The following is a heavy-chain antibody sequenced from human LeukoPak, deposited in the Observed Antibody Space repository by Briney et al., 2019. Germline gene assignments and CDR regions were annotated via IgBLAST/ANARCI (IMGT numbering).Heavy chain of an antibody. D-gene: IGHD3-10*01. CDR3: ARDLAWFGESRYYMDV. CDR2: IKQDGSEK. Sequence: GGSLRLPCSASGFTFSSYEMNWVRQAPGKGLEWVANIKQDGSEKYYVDSVKGRFTISRDNAKNSLYLQMNSLRAEDTAVYYCARDLAWFGESRYYMDVWGKGTTVTISS. J-gene: IGHJ6*03. CDR1: GFTFSSYE. V-gene: IGHV3-7*01.